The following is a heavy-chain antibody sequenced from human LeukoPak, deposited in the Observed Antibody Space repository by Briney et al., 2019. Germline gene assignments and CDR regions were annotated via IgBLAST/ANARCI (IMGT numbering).Heavy chain of an antibody. CDR3: ARLGPAEDIVVVPAAMRHFDY. V-gene: IGHV4-59*01. D-gene: IGHD2-2*01. Sequence: SETLSLTCTVSGGSISSYYWSWIRQPPGKGLEWIGYIYYSGSTNYNPSLKSRVTISVATSKNQFSLKLSSVTAADTAVYYCARLGPAEDIVVVPAAMRHFDYWGQGTLVTVSS. CDR1: GGSISSYY. J-gene: IGHJ4*02. CDR2: IYYSGST.